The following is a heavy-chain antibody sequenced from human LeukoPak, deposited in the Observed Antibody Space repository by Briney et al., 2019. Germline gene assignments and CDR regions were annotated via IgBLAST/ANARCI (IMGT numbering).Heavy chain of an antibody. CDR1: GFTFSSYW. Sequence: GGSLRLSCAASGFTFSSYWMSWVRQAPGKGLEWVANIKQDGSEKYYVDSVKGRFTISRDNAKNSLYLQMNSLRAEDTAVYYCARDTGERSSEVSWFDPWGQGTLVTVSS. CDR2: IKQDGSEK. J-gene: IGHJ5*02. V-gene: IGHV3-7*01. CDR3: ARDTGERSSEVSWFDP. D-gene: IGHD3-10*01.